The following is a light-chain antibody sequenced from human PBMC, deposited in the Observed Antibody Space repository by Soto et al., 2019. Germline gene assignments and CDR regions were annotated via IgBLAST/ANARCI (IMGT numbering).Light chain of an antibody. CDR3: QQYNSWPPIT. J-gene: IGKJ5*01. CDR2: GAS. CDR1: QSVGSN. V-gene: IGKV3-15*01. Sequence: EIVMTQSPATLSVSPGERATLSCRASQSVGSNLAWYQQKACQAPRLLIYGASTRATGIPARFSGSGSGTEFTLTISSLQSEDFAVYYCQQYNSWPPITFGQGTRLEI.